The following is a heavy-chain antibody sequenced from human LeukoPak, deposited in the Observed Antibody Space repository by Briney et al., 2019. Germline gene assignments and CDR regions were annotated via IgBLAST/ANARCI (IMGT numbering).Heavy chain of an antibody. CDR2: ISSSSSYI. CDR1: GFTFSSYS. Sequence: GGSLRLSCAASGFTFSSYSMNWVRQAPGKGLEWVSSISSSSSYIYYADSVKGRFTISRDNAKNSLYLQMNSLGAEDTAVYYCAREASTMVRGVVLDYWGQGTLVTVSS. CDR3: AREASTMVRGVVLDY. D-gene: IGHD3-10*01. V-gene: IGHV3-21*01. J-gene: IGHJ4*02.